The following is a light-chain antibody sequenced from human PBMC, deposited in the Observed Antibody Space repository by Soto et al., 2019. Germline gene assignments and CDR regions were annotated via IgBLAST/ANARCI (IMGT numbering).Light chain of an antibody. CDR2: DAS. J-gene: IGKJ1*01. CDR1: QSVSGW. Sequence: DIQMTQSPSTLSASVGDRVTVTLRASQSVSGWLAWYQQKQGEAPKVLIYDASALPRGVPSRLRGSGSGTKLTITIASMKTDDFETYYCQQYETSPGTFGPGTKVDIK. V-gene: IGKV1-5*01. CDR3: QQYETSPGT.